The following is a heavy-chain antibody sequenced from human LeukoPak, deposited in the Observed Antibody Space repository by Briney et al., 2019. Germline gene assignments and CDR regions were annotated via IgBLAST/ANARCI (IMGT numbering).Heavy chain of an antibody. CDR1: GYTFTGYY. Sequence: ASVKVSCKGSGYTFTGYYMHWVRQAPGQGLEWMGWINPNSGGTNYAQKFQGRVTMTRDTSISTAYMELSRLRSDDTAVYYCARLPGGLGYCSSTSCYTDDYWGQGTLVTVSS. J-gene: IGHJ4*02. CDR2: INPNSGGT. V-gene: IGHV1-2*02. CDR3: ARLPGGLGYCSSTSCYTDDY. D-gene: IGHD2-2*02.